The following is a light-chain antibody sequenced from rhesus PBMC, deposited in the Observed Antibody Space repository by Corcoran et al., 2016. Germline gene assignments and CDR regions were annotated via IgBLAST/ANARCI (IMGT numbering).Light chain of an antibody. J-gene: IGKJ2*01. CDR3: MQGTQLPYS. Sequence: DIVMTQTPLSLPVTPGEPASISCRSSPSLLHSNGYTYLYWYLQKPGQSPQLLMYFASYRASGVPDRCSGSGSGTDFTLGISRVEAEDIGVYYCMQGTQLPYSFGQGTKVEIK. CDR2: FAS. V-gene: IGKV2-91*01. CDR1: PSLLHSNGYTY.